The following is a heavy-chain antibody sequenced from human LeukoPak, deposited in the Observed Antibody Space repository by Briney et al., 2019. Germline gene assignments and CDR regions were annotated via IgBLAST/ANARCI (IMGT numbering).Heavy chain of an antibody. D-gene: IGHD1-26*01. V-gene: IGHV4-39*01. Sequence: SETLSLTCTVSAGSISSTGYYWGWIRQPPGKGLEWIGSIYYSGRTYYDPSLKGRVIISVDMSKNQFSLKLSSVTAADTAVYYCARHGGGSYRKPFDYWGQGTLVTVSS. CDR1: AGSISSTGYY. CDR2: IYYSGRT. CDR3: ARHGGGSYRKPFDY. J-gene: IGHJ4*02.